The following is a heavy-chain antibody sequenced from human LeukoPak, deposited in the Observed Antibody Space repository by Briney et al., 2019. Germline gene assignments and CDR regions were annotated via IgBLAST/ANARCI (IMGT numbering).Heavy chain of an antibody. Sequence: GGSLRLSCAASGFTFDDYAMHWVRHAPGKGLEWVSGISWNSGSIGYADSVKGRFTISRDNAKNSLYLQMNSLRAEDTALYYCAKSPVLLWFGELTFDYWGQGTLVTVSS. CDR1: GFTFDDYA. V-gene: IGHV3-9*01. CDR3: AKSPVLLWFGELTFDY. J-gene: IGHJ4*02. D-gene: IGHD3-10*01. CDR2: ISWNSGSI.